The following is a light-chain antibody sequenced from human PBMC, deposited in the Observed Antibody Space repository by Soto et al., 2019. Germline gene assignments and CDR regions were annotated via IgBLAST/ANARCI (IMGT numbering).Light chain of an antibody. J-gene: IGKJ3*01. CDR2: DAS. V-gene: IGKV3-11*01. CDR3: QQRSNWPLFT. Sequence: EIVLTQSPATLSLSPGERATLSCRASQSVSSYLAWYQQKPGQAPRPLIYDASNRATGIPARFSGRGSGTDFTLTIGSLEPEDFAVYYCQQRSNWPLFTCGPGTKVDIK. CDR1: QSVSSY.